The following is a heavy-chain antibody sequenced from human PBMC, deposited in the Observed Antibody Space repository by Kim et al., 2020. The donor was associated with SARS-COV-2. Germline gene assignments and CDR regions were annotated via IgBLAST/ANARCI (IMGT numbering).Heavy chain of an antibody. Sequence: GGSLRLSCAASGFTFSSYGMHWVRQAPGKGLEWVAVISYDGSNKYYADSVKGRFTISRDNSKNTLYLQMNSLRAEDTAVYYCAKVAPDIVVVPAAILDYWGQGTLVTVSS. V-gene: IGHV3-30*18. CDR2: ISYDGSNK. CDR3: AKVAPDIVVVPAAILDY. D-gene: IGHD2-2*01. J-gene: IGHJ4*02. CDR1: GFTFSSYG.